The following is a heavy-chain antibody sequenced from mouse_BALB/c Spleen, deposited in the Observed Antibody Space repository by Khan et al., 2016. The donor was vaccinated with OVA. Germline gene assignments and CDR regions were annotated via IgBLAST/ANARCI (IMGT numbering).Heavy chain of an antibody. V-gene: IGHV3-2*02. CDR3: ARVYGGDFDY. J-gene: IGHJ2*01. CDR2: ISYSGNT. CDR1: GYSITTDYA. Sequence: EVELVESGPGLVKPSQSLSLTCTVTGYSITTDYAWNWIWQFPGNKLEWMGYISYSGNTKYNPSLKSRISITRDTSKNQFFLQLKSVTTEDTARYYCARVYGGDFDYWGQGTTLPVSS. D-gene: IGHD1-1*01.